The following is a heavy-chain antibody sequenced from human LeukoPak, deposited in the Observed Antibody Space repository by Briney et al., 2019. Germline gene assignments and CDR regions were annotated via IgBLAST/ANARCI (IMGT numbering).Heavy chain of an antibody. D-gene: IGHD5-18*01. CDR1: GGSISSYD. J-gene: IGHJ1*01. CDR3: ASDSFDGYSDGDLDN. CDR2: IYTSGST. V-gene: IGHV4-4*07. Sequence: SETLSLPCTVSGGSISSYDLSWIPQPAGKGLEWIGRIYTSGSTNYNPSLKSRVTMSVDTSKNQFSLKLSSVTAADTAVYYCASDSFDGYSDGDLDNWGQGTLVTVSS.